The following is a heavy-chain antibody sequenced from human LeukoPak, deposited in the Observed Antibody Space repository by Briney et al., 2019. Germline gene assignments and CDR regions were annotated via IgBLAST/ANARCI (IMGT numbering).Heavy chain of an antibody. J-gene: IGHJ4*02. CDR3: ARRGCSSTSCPFDY. CDR1: GGSISSYY. Sequence: PSETLSLTCTVSGGSISSYYWSWIRQPAGKGLEWIGRIYTSGSTKYNPSLKSRVTMSVDTSKNQFSLKLSSVTAADTAVYYCARRGCSSTSCPFDYWGQGTLVTVSS. D-gene: IGHD2-2*01. V-gene: IGHV4-4*07. CDR2: IYTSGST.